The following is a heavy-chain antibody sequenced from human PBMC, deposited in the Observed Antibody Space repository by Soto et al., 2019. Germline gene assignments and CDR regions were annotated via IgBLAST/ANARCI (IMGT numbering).Heavy chain of an antibody. V-gene: IGHV1-69*13. CDR1: GGTFSSYA. D-gene: IGHD4-4*01. CDR2: IIPIFGTA. Sequence: SVKVSCKASGGTFSSYAISWVRQAPGQGLEWMGGIIPIFGTANYAQKFQGRVTITADESTSTAYMELSSLRSEDTAVYYCARTHDYSNPFDYWGQGTLVTVSS. CDR3: ARTHDYSNPFDY. J-gene: IGHJ4*02.